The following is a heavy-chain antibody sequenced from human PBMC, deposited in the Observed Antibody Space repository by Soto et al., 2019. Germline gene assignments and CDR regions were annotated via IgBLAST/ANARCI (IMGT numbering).Heavy chain of an antibody. CDR1: GYTFTNYW. V-gene: IGHV5-51*01. CDR3: AASIFYYGMDV. CDR2: IYPGDSDT. J-gene: IGHJ6*02. Sequence: PGESLKISCKGSGYTFTNYWIGWVRQMPGKGLEWMGIIYPGDSDTKYNPSFQGQVTISADKSITTTYLRWTSLKASDTAIYYCAASIFYYGMDVWGQATTVTVSS.